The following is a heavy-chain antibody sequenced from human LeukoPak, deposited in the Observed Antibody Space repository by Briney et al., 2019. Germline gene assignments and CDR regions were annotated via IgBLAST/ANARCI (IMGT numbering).Heavy chain of an antibody. CDR1: GFTFSSYA. V-gene: IGHV3-23*01. D-gene: IGHD6-13*01. J-gene: IGHJ4*02. CDR2: ISGSGTTT. CDR3: AKPLSAASGTDFHY. Sequence: GGSLRLSCAASGFTFSSYAMSWVRQAPGKGLDWVSAISGSGTTTYYADSVKGRFTISRDISKNTLYLQMNSLRAEDTAVCYCAKPLSAASGTDFHYWGQGTLVTVSS.